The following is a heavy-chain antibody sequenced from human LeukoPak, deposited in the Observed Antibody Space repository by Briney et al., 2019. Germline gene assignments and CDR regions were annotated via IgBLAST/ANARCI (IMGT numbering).Heavy chain of an antibody. D-gene: IGHD3-22*01. Sequence: SETLSLTCTVSGGSISSGGYYWSWIRQHPGKGLEWIGYIYYSGSTYYNPSLKSRVTISVDTSKNQFSLKLSSVTAADMAVYYCARASMGSGYYPYFDYWGQGTLVTVSS. CDR3: ARASMGSGYYPYFDY. J-gene: IGHJ4*02. CDR2: IYYSGST. V-gene: IGHV4-31*03. CDR1: GGSISSGGYY.